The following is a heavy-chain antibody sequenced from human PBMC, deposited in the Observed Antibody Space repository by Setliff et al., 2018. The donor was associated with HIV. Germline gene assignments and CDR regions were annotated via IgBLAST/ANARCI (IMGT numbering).Heavy chain of an antibody. Sequence: ASVKVSCKASGYTFTGYFIHWVRQAPGQGLEWMGRIIPNSAGTNYAQKFQGRVTMTRNTSISTAYMELSRLRSDDTAVYYCATKVYCTNGVCLDAFDIWGQGTMVTVSS. CDR2: IIPNSAGT. V-gene: IGHV1-2*06. CDR1: GYTFTGYF. D-gene: IGHD2-8*01. CDR3: ATKVYCTNGVCLDAFDI. J-gene: IGHJ3*02.